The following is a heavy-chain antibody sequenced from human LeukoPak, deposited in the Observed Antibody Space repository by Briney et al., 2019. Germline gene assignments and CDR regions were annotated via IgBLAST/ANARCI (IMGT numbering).Heavy chain of an antibody. CDR3: VRGGSYTFDP. CDR1: GFTLSHYW. D-gene: IGHD1-26*01. V-gene: IGHV3-7*01. J-gene: IGHJ5*02. CDR2: IEEDGSEK. Sequence: GGSLRLSCSAFGFTLSHYWMTWVRQAPGKGLEWVARIEEDGSEKSYVDSVKGRFTISRDNAKNSLYLQMNSLGAEDTAVYYCVRGGSYTFDPWGQGILVTVSS.